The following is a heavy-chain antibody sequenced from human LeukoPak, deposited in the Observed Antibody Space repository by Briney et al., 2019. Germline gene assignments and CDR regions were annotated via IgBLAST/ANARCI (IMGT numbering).Heavy chain of an antibody. J-gene: IGHJ4*02. CDR3: ARGHDDSGYDSIQITFDY. V-gene: IGHV4-59*11. CDR1: GGSISSHY. Sequence: PSETLSLTCTVSGGSISSHYWSWIRQPPGKGLEWIGYICYSGSTNYNPSLKRRVSISLGTSKNQFSFKLISVTAADTAVYYCARGHDDSGYDSIQITFDYWGQGTLVTVSS. D-gene: IGHD5-12*01. CDR2: ICYSGST.